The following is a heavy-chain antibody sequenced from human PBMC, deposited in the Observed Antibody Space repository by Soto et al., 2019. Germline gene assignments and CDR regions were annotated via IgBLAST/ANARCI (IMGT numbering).Heavy chain of an antibody. Sequence: PGGSLRLSCAASGFTFSNAWMSWVRQAPGKGLEWVGRIKSKTDGGTTDYAAPVKGRFTVSRDDSKNTLYLQMNSLKTEDTAVYYCTTVANRYSGSFLFDYWGQGTLVTVSS. D-gene: IGHD1-26*01. CDR3: TTVANRYSGSFLFDY. CDR2: IKSKTDGGTT. V-gene: IGHV3-15*01. CDR1: GFTFSNAW. J-gene: IGHJ4*02.